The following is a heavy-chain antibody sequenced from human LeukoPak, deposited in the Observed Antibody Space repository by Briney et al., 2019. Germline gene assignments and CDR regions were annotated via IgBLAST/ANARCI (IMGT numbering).Heavy chain of an antibody. CDR3: AKDGSGYSYVRN. CDR1: GFTFSSYA. J-gene: IGHJ4*02. Sequence: GGSLRLSCAASGFTFSSYAMSWVRQAPGKGLEWVSVVSGSGGSTSYADSVKGRFTISRDNSNNTLYLQMNSLRAEDTAVYYCAKDGSGYSYVRNWGQGTLVTVSS. D-gene: IGHD5-18*01. CDR2: VSGSGGST. V-gene: IGHV3-23*01.